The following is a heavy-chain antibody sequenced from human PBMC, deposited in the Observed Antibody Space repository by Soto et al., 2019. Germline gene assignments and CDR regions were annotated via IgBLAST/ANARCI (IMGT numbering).Heavy chain of an antibody. Sequence: SQRVPEKGSEYKYTSFGGGCMRQKPEKGLELMGIIYPGDSDTRYSPSFQGQVTISADKSISTAYLQWSSLKASDTAMYYWARSVVGQKQQPPKYFPGMDVWGQGTSVTVS. V-gene: IGHV5-51*01. CDR3: ARSVVGQKQQPPKYFPGMDV. CDR1: EYKYTSFG. J-gene: IGHJ6*02. D-gene: IGHD6-13*01. CDR2: IYPGDSDT.